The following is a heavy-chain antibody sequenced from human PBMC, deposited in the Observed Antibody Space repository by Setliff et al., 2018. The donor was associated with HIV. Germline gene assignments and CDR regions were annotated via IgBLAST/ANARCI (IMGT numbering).Heavy chain of an antibody. CDR2: SIPILGIG. Sequence: SVKVSCKASGGTFSSYTINWVRQAPGQGLEWMGRSIPILGIGNDEQAQKFKGRVTFTADTSTDTAYLELSSLRSEDSAFYYCTTPLDSSGYFGSDYFDYWGQGALVTVSS. D-gene: IGHD3-22*01. V-gene: IGHV1-69*02. CDR1: GGTFSSYT. CDR3: TTPLDSSGYFGSDYFDY. J-gene: IGHJ4*02.